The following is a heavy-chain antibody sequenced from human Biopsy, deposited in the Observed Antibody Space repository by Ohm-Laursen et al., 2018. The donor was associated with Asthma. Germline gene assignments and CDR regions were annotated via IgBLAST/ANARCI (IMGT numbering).Heavy chain of an antibody. CDR3: ARCQVGYSSGWSLLLKKIYYSGMDV. J-gene: IGHJ6*02. CDR1: GGTFSNFA. V-gene: IGHV1-69*13. D-gene: IGHD6-19*01. Sequence: SVKVSCKAPGGTFSNFAIGWVRQAPGQGLEWLGGIMTVFGTTNYAQKFQGRVTITADESTSTAYMEVSSLRSEDTAIYYWARCQVGYSSGWSLLLKKIYYSGMDVWGQGTAVTVSS. CDR2: IMTVFGTT.